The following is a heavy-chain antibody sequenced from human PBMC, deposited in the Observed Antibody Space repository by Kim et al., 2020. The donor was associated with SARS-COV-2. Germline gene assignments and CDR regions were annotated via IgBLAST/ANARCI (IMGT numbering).Heavy chain of an antibody. J-gene: IGHJ6*02. CDR3: ARDKGISMIAAAASYYYYGMDV. Sequence: SETLSLTCTVSGGSISSGGYYWSWIRQHPGKGLEWIGYIYYSGSTYYNPSLKSRVTISVDTSKNQFSLKLSSVTAADTAVYYCARDKGISMIAAAASYYYYGMDVWGQGTTVTVSS. CDR1: GGSISSGGYY. V-gene: IGHV4-31*03. D-gene: IGHD6-13*01. CDR2: IYYSGST.